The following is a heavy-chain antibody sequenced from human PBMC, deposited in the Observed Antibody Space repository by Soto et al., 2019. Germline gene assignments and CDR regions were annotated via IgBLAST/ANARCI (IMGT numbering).Heavy chain of an antibody. V-gene: IGHV3-11*01. D-gene: IGHD3-10*01. Sequence: QVQLVESGGGLVKPGGSLRLSCAASGLTFSDCYMNWIRQAPGKGLEWFSYISSSGSSINYAGSVKGRFTISRDNAKNSLYLQMNSLRAEDTAMYYCARVRFGEWGYAMDVWGQGTTVTVSS. J-gene: IGHJ6*02. CDR3: ARVRFGEWGYAMDV. CDR1: GLTFSDCY. CDR2: ISSSGSSI.